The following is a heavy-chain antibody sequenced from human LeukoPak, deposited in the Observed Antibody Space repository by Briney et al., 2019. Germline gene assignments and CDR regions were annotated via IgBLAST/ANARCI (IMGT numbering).Heavy chain of an antibody. D-gene: IGHD2-2*02. V-gene: IGHV1-46*01. CDR1: GYTLTSYY. J-gene: IGHJ6*02. CDR2: INPSGGST. CDR3: ARDIIVVPAAILPISYYYGMDV. Sequence: ASVKVSCKASGYTLTSYYMHWVRQAPGQGLEWMGIINPSGGSTSYAQKFQGRVTMTRDTSTSTVYMELSSLRSEDTAVYYCARDIIVVPAAILPISYYYGMDVWGQGTTVTVSS.